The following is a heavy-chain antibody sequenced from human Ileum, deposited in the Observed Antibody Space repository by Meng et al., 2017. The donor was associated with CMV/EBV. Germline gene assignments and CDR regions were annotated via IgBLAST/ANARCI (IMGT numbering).Heavy chain of an antibody. Sequence: GESLKISCAAAGFTLGDYWMSWVRQAPGKGLEWGADIKQDGSKKYYAASVKGRFTISRDNAKRSLYLQMNRLRVEDTSVYYWASWWEGDYWGQGTMVTVSS. CDR1: GFTLGDYW. CDR2: IKQDGSKK. D-gene: IGHD1-26*01. V-gene: IGHV3-7*01. CDR3: ASWWEGDY. J-gene: IGHJ4*02.